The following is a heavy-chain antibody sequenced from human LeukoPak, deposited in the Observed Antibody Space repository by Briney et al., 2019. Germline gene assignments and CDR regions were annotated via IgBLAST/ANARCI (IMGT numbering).Heavy chain of an antibody. D-gene: IGHD6-19*01. CDR3: ARIAVAGTGIVHFDY. V-gene: IGHV4-39*01. Sequence: SETLSLTCTVSGGSISSSTYFWGWIRQPPGKGLEWIGSIYYSGSTYYNPSLKSRVTISVDTSKNQFSLKLSSVTAADTAVYYCARIAVAGTGIVHFDYWGQGTLVTVSS. CDR2: IYYSGST. CDR1: GGSISSSTYF. J-gene: IGHJ4*02.